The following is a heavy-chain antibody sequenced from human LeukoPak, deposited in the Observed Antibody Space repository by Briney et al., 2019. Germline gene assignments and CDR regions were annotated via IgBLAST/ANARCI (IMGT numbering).Heavy chain of an antibody. CDR2: ISYDGSRD. Sequence: GGSLRLSCAASGFSLGTYAMHWVRQAPGKGQEWVALISYDGSRDHYADSVKGRSTISRDNSKNTVHLQMNSLRGEDTAIYYCARVVVGQTDYNYYYGMDVWGQGTTVTVSS. CDR1: GFSLGTYA. J-gene: IGHJ6*02. V-gene: IGHV3-30*04. D-gene: IGHD2-21*01. CDR3: ARVVVGQTDYNYYYGMDV.